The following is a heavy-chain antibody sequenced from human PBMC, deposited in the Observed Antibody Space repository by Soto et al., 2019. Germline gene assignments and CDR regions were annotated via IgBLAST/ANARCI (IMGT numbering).Heavy chain of an antibody. CDR1: GFSLATSGVG. D-gene: IGHD3-22*01. CDR2: IYWDDDK. J-gene: IGHJ4*02. Sequence: QITLKESGPPLVKPTQTLTLTCTFSGFSLATSGVGVGWIRQPPGKALEWLALIYWDDDKRYSPSLKSRLTITKDTSTDQVVLTMTNMDPVDTATYYCAHSDSSGYLDYWGQGTLVTVSS. CDR3: AHSDSSGYLDY. V-gene: IGHV2-5*02.